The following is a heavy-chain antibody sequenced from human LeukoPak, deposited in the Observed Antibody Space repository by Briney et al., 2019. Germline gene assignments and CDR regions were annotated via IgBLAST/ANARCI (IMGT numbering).Heavy chain of an antibody. CDR3: ARGYSSSWYYDYYYYYGMDV. J-gene: IGHJ6*02. CDR2: IYYSGST. Sequence: SETLSLTCSVSGGSINSYFWSWIRQPPGKGLEWIGYIYYSGSTNYNPSLESRVTISVDTSKNQFSLKLSSVTASDTAVYYCARGYSSSWYYDYYYYYGMDVWGQGTTVTVSS. CDR1: GGSINSYF. V-gene: IGHV4-59*01. D-gene: IGHD6-13*01.